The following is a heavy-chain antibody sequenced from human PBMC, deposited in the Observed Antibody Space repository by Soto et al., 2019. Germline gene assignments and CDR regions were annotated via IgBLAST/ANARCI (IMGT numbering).Heavy chain of an antibody. CDR3: AHRKSSYYGSENSYYYGMDV. V-gene: IGHV2-5*01. J-gene: IGHJ6*01. CDR2: IYWTDDK. CDR1: GFSLSTSGMG. D-gene: IGHD3-10*01. Sequence: QITLKESGPTLVKPTQTLTLTCTFSGFSLSTSGMGVSWSRQPPGKALEWLAVIYWTDDKRYSPSLKSRLTITKDTSKNQVVLTMTDMDPVDTATYYCAHRKSSYYGSENSYYYGMDVW.